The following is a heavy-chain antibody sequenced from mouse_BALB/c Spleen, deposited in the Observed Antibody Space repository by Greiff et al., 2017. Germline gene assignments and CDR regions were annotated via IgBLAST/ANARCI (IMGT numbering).Heavy chain of an antibody. D-gene: IGHD2-4*01. CDR3: TRENYDYDDY. J-gene: IGHJ2*01. V-gene: IGHV5-6-4*01. CDR1: GFTFSSYT. Sequence: DVQLVESGGGLVKPGGSLKLSCAASGFTFSSYTMSWVRQTPEKRLEWVATISSGGSYTYYPDSVKGRFTISRDNAKNTLYLQMSSLKSEDTAMYYCTRENYDYDDYWGQGTTLTVSS. CDR2: ISSGGSYT.